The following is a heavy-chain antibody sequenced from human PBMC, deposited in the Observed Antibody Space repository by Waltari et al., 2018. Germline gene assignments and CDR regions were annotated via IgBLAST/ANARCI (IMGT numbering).Heavy chain of an antibody. D-gene: IGHD3-3*01. CDR2: IKSKSDGGTT. J-gene: IGHJ4*02. CDR3: AGGPGTYWSGLLDY. CDR1: GFTFSTIW. V-gene: IGHV3-15*01. Sequence: EVQLVESGGNLVKAGGSLRLSCEVSGFTFSTIWLSWVRQAPGKGLEWVGRIKSKSDGGTTDYAAPVSGRFRISRDDSKNMFYLEMDSLKTEDTAVYFCAGGPGTYWSGLLDYWGPGTLVTVSS.